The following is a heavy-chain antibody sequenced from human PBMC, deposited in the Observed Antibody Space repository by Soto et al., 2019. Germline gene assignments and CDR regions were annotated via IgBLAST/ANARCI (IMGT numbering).Heavy chain of an antibody. CDR1: GYSISSGYS. V-gene: IGHV4-38-2*01. CDR2: IYHSGST. Sequence: KTSETLSLTCAVSGYSISSGYSWGWIRQPPGKGLEWIGTIYHSGSTYYNPSLKSRITISVDTSRNHFSLKLSSVTAADTAVYYCARQLELREGWFDPWGQGTLVTVSS. D-gene: IGHD1-7*01. CDR3: ARQLELREGWFDP. J-gene: IGHJ5*02.